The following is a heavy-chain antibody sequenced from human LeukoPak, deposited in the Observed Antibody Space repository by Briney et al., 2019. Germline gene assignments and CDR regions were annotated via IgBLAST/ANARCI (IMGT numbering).Heavy chain of an antibody. CDR2: INPSVGSK. CDR3: ARSKTIFGVVMPGDPFSGSRD. CDR1: GYTFTSHY. Sequence: ASVKVSCKASGYTFTSHYMHWVRQAPGHGLEWMGIINPSVGSKIYAQKFQGRITTTRETPTSTVYMELSSLRSEDTGVYYCARSKTIFGVVMPGDPFSGSRDWGQGTLVTVSS. J-gene: IGHJ4*02. V-gene: IGHV1-46*01. D-gene: IGHD3-3*01.